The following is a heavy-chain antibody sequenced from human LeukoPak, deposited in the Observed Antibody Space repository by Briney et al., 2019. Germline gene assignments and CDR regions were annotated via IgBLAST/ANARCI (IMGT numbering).Heavy chain of an antibody. CDR2: IRYDGSNK. Sequence: GGSLRLSCAASGFTLSSYGMHWVRQAPGKGLEWVAFIRYDGSNKYYADSVKGRFTISRDNSKNTLFLQMSSLRPEDTAVYHCAKNLGIVGAPIDSWGQGILVSVSS. CDR3: AKNLGIVGAPIDS. D-gene: IGHD1-26*01. CDR1: GFTLSSYG. V-gene: IGHV3-30*02. J-gene: IGHJ4*02.